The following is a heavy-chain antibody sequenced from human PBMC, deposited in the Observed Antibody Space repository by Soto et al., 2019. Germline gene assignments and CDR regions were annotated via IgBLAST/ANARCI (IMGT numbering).Heavy chain of an antibody. CDR1: GGTFSSYT. CDR3: ARDNVVAATTYYYGMDV. CDR2: IIPILGIA. V-gene: IGHV1-69*08. J-gene: IGHJ6*02. D-gene: IGHD2-15*01. Sequence: QVQLVQSGAEVKKPGSSVKVSCKASGGTFSSYTISWVRQAPGQGLEWMGRIIPILGIANYAQKFQGRVTITAXXSXSIXYMELSSLRSEDTAVYYCARDNVVAATTYYYGMDVWGQGTTVTVSS.